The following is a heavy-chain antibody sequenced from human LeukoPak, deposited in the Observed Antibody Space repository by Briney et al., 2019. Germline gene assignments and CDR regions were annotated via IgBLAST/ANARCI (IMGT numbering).Heavy chain of an antibody. J-gene: IGHJ4*02. CDR2: INPNSGGT. CDR3: ARDRGSGWGGGDY. Sequence: ASVKVSCKASGYTFTGYYIHWVRQAPGQGLEWMGWINPNSGGTNYAQKFQGRVSVTRDTSISTVYMELSRLTYDDTAVYYCARDRGSGWGGGDYWGQGTLVTVSS. CDR1: GYTFTGYY. D-gene: IGHD6-19*01. V-gene: IGHV1-2*02.